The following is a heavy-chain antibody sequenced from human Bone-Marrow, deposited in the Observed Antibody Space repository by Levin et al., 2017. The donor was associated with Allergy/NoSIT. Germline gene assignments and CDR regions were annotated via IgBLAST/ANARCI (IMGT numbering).Heavy chain of an antibody. CDR1: GDSISSDDYY. J-gene: IGHJ4*02. V-gene: IGHV4-30-4*01. CDR2: ISHSGRT. CDR3: ARVKDAYSYGYGFDS. D-gene: IGHD5-18*01. Sequence: SQTLSLTCTVSGDSISSDDYYWSWSRQPPGGGLEWIGYISHSGRTHYNPSLKSRLIISADTSKNRFSLKLTSVTAADTAVYYCARVKDAYSYGYGFDSWGQGTLVTGS.